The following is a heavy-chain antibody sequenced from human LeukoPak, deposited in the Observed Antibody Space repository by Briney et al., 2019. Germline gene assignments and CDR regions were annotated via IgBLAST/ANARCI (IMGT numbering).Heavy chain of an antibody. CDR1: GGSISGYH. CDR3: ARWKNGGEY. Sequence: PSETLSLTCSVSGGSISGYHWSWIRQPPGKGLEWIGYIYYSGSSGSTNYNPSLKSRVTISVDTSRNQFSLNLNSVTAADTAVYYCARWKNGGEYWGQGTLVSVSS. J-gene: IGHJ4*02. D-gene: IGHD1-1*01. CDR2: IYYSGSSGST. V-gene: IGHV4-59*01.